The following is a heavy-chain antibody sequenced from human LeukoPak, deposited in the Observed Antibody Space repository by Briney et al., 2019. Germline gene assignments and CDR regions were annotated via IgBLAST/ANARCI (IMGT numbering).Heavy chain of an antibody. CDR1: GGSISSGSYY. CDR2: IYTSGST. J-gene: IGHJ4*02. CDR3: ARVMRYCSSTSCPYFDY. V-gene: IGHV4-61*02. Sequence: PSETLSLTCTVSGGSISSGSYYWSWIRQPAGKGLEWIGRIYTSGSTNYNPSLKSRVTISVDTSKNQFSLKLSSVTAADTAVYYCARVMRYCSSTSCPYFDYWGQGTLVTVPS. D-gene: IGHD2-2*01.